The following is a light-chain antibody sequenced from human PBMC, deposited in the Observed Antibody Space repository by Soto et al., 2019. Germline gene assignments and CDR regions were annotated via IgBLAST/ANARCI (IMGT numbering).Light chain of an antibody. Sequence: EIVMTQSPATLSVSPGERATLSCRASQSVSSNYLAWYQHKPGQAPRLLIYGASTRATGIPARFSGSGSGTEFTLTISSLQSEDFAVYYCQQYNNWPRTFGQGTKVDNK. V-gene: IGKV3-15*01. J-gene: IGKJ1*01. CDR1: QSVSSNY. CDR2: GAS. CDR3: QQYNNWPRT.